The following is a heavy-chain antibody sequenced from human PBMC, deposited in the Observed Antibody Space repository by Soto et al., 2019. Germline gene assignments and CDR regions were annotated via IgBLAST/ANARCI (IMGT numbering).Heavy chain of an antibody. Sequence: PSETLSLTCTVSGGSISSGGYYWSWIRQHPGKGLEWIGYIYYSGSTYYNPSLKSRVTISVDTSKNQFSLKLSSVTAADTAVYYCARDCIPMLRRVITTYYYYYLKVWGKGNTITVS. CDR3: ARDCIPMLRRVITTYYYYYLKV. CDR1: GGSISSGGYY. CDR2: IYYSGST. D-gene: IGHD3-10*01. V-gene: IGHV4-31*03. J-gene: IGHJ6*03.